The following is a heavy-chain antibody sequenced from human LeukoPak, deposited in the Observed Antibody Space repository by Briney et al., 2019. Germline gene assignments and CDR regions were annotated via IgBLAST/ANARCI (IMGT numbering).Heavy chain of an antibody. CDR3: ARTYYYGSGTRNWFDP. J-gene: IGHJ5*02. CDR1: GYTVTSYG. D-gene: IGHD3-10*01. Sequence: GASVKVSCKASGYTVTSYGISWVRQAPGQGLEWMGWISAYNGNTNYAQKLQGRVTITTDTSTSTAYMELRSLRSDDPAVYYCARTYYYGSGTRNWFDPWGQGTLVTVSS. V-gene: IGHV1-18*01. CDR2: ISAYNGNT.